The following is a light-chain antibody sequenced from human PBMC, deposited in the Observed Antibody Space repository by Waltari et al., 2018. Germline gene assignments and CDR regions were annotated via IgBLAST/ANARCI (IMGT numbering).Light chain of an antibody. CDR3: QHYVRLPAT. CDR1: QSVSRT. J-gene: IGKJ1*01. CDR2: GAS. V-gene: IGKV3-20*01. Sequence: SPGERATLSCRASQSVSRTLAWYQQKPGQAPKLLIYGASIRATGIPDRFTGIGSGTDFSLTISSLEPEDFAIYFCQHYVRLPATFGQGTKVEIK.